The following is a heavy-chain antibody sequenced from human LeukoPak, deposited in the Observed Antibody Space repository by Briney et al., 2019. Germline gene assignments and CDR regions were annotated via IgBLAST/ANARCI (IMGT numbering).Heavy chain of an antibody. CDR1: DGSFSGYS. CDR2: INHSGST. D-gene: IGHD2-15*01. J-gene: IGHJ6*03. CDR3: AREGIYYYYVDV. Sequence: SETLSLTCAVYDGSFSGYSWSWIRQPPGKGLEWIGEINHSGSTNYNPSLKSRVTISVDTSKNQFSLKLNSVTAADTAVYYCAREGIYYYYVDVWGKGTTVTVSS. V-gene: IGHV4-34*01.